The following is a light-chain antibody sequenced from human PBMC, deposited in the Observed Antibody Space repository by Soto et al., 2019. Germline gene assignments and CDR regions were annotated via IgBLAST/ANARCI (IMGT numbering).Light chain of an antibody. J-gene: IGKJ2*01. CDR2: KAY. Sequence: DIQMTQSPSTLSASVGDRVTITCRASQSISSWLAWYKQKPGKAPKLLIYKAYSLESGVPSRFSGSGSGTEVTSTISSLQPDDFATYYCQQYNSWYTFGQGTKLEIK. CDR1: QSISSW. CDR3: QQYNSWYT. V-gene: IGKV1-5*03.